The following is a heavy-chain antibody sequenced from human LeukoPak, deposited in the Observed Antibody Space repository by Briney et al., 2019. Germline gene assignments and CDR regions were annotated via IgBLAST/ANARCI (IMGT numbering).Heavy chain of an antibody. Sequence: SETLSLTCSVSGGSIRSYYWSWIRQPPGKGLEWIGYIYYSGSTNYNPSLKSRVTISVDTSKNQFSLKLSSVTAADTAVYYCARAYSGYDFWFDPWGQGTLVTVSS. CDR2: IYYSGST. CDR1: GGSIRSYY. D-gene: IGHD5-12*01. J-gene: IGHJ5*02. CDR3: ARAYSGYDFWFDP. V-gene: IGHV4-59*01.